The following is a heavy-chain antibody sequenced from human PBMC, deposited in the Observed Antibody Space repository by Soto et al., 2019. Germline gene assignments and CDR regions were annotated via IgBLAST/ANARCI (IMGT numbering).Heavy chain of an antibody. D-gene: IGHD2-8*02. CDR3: VKDWTGDTCPCMDV. J-gene: IGHJ6*01. CDR1: GFTFNNYA. Sequence: EVQLLESGGGLVQPGGSLRLSCAASGFTFNNYAMTWVRQAPGKGLEWVPTISGSDGSTYYADSVKGRLTISRENSKNALYLQMSGLRAEDTGLYYCVKDWTGDTCPCMDVWGQGTTVTVSS. V-gene: IGHV3-23*01. CDR2: ISGSDGST.